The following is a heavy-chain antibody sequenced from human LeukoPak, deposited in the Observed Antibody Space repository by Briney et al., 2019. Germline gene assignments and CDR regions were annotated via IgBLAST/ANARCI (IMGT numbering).Heavy chain of an antibody. CDR2: IKQDGSEK. CDR3: ARDQWHWLGHFDY. J-gene: IGHJ4*02. CDR1: GFSFSNYW. Sequence: PGGSLRLSCAASGFSFSNYWMSWVHQAPGKGLEWVATIKQDGSEKYYVDSVKGRFTISRDNAKNSLFLQMNSLRAEDTAVSYCARDQWHWLGHFDYWGQGTLVTVSS. D-gene: IGHD6-19*01. V-gene: IGHV3-7*04.